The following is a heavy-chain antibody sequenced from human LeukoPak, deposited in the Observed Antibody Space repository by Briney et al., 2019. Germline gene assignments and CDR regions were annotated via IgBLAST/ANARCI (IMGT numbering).Heavy chain of an antibody. CDR1: GFTFSSYE. V-gene: IGHV3-48*03. D-gene: IGHD3-16*01. Sequence: AGGSLRLSCAASGFTFSSYEMNWVRQAPGKGLEWVSYISSSGSTIYYADSVKGRFTISRDNAKNTLYLQMNSLRAEDTAVYYCAKDLGDYVWGSSDPVPDYWGQGTLVTVSS. J-gene: IGHJ4*02. CDR3: AKDLGDYVWGSSDPVPDY. CDR2: ISSSGSTI.